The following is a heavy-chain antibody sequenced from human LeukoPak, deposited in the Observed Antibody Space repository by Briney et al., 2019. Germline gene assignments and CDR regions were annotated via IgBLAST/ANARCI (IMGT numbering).Heavy chain of an antibody. V-gene: IGHV3-48*01. D-gene: IGHD1-26*01. J-gene: IGHJ4*02. CDR3: ARRVGATYYFDW. Sequence: GGSLRLSCAASGFTFITYSMNWVRQAPGKGLEWISYISSGSNTIYYADSVKGRFTISRDNARNSLFLQMSSLGAEDTAVYYCARRVGATYYFDWWGQGTLVTVSS. CDR2: ISSGSNTI. CDR1: GFTFITYS.